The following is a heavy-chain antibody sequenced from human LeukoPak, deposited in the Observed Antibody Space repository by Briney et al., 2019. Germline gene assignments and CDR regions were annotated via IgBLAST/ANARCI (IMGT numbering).Heavy chain of an antibody. V-gene: IGHV3-48*01. CDR3: ARGAYYYED. CDR2: ISSSSSTI. CDR1: GFTVSSHS. J-gene: IGHJ4*02. D-gene: IGHD3-22*01. Sequence: PGGSLRLSCAASGFTVSSHSKNWVRQAPGKGLEWVSYISSSSSTIYYADSVKGRFTISRDNAKNSLYLQMNSLRAEDTAVYYCARGAYYYEDWGQGTLVTVSS.